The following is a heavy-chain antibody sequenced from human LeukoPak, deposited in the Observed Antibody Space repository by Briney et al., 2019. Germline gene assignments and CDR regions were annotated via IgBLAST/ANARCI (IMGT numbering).Heavy chain of an antibody. D-gene: IGHD5-18*01. Sequence: GGSLRVSCAASGSTFSSYSMNWVRQAPGKGLEWVSYISSSSGTIYSADSVKGRFTITRDNAKNSLYLQMNSLRDEDTAVYYCARSGYSYGREGYFDYWGQGTLVTVSS. CDR3: ARSGYSYGREGYFDY. CDR1: GSTFSSYS. V-gene: IGHV3-48*02. CDR2: ISSSSGTI. J-gene: IGHJ4*02.